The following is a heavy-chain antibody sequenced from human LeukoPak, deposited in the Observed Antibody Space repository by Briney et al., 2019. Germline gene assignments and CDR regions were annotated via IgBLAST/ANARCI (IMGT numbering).Heavy chain of an antibody. J-gene: IGHJ4*02. V-gene: IGHV1-69*13. CDR1: GGTFSSYA. CDR3: ARPADYGDYFDY. Sequence: SVKVSCKASGGTFSSYAISWVRQAPGQGLEWMGGIIPIFGTANYAQKFQGRVTITADESTSTAYMELRSLRSDDTAVYYCARPADYGDYFDYWGQGTLVTVSS. D-gene: IGHD4-17*01. CDR2: IIPIFGTA.